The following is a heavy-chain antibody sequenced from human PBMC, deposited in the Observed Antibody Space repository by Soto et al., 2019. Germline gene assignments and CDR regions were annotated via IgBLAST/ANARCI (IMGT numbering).Heavy chain of an antibody. V-gene: IGHV3-23*01. CDR2: ISGSGGST. D-gene: IGHD3-22*01. J-gene: IGHJ4*02. Sequence: GGSLRLSCAASGFTFSSYAMSWVRQAPGKGLEWVSAISGSGGSTYYADSVKGRFTISRDNSKNTLYLQMNSLRAEDTAVYYCAKEIRDIDLYYDSSAPWGQGTLVTVSS. CDR1: GFTFSSYA. CDR3: AKEIRDIDLYYDSSAP.